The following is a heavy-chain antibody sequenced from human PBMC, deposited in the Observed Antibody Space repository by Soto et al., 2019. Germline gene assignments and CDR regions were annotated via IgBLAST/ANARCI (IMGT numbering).Heavy chain of an antibody. CDR2: IGTAGDT. D-gene: IGHD3-9*01. CDR3: ARDTMGYFDWSLAY. CDR1: GFTFSSYD. J-gene: IGHJ4*02. Sequence: TGGSLRLSCAASGFTFSSYDMHWVRQATGKGLEWVSAIGTAGDTYYPGSVKGRFTISRENAKNSLYLQMNSLRAEDTAVYYCARDTMGYFDWSLAYWGQGTLDTVSS. V-gene: IGHV3-13*01.